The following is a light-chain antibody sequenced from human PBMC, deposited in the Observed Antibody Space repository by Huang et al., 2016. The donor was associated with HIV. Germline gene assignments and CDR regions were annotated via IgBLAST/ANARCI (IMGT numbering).Light chain of an antibody. CDR1: QSVSSN. J-gene: IGKJ3*01. V-gene: IGKV3-15*01. CDR3: QQYNSWPPLFT. Sequence: EIVMTQSPATLSVSPGERATLSCRASQSVSSNLAWYQQKPGQAPRLLIYGTSTRATGIPARFRCSGSGSGTEVTLTISSLQSEDFAVYYCQQYNSWPPLFTFGPGTKVDVK. CDR2: GTS.